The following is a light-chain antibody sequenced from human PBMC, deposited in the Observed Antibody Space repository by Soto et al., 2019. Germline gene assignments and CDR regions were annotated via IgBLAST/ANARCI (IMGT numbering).Light chain of an antibody. V-gene: IGKV3-11*01. Sequence: EIVLTQSPATLSLSPGERATLSCKASQSVSSYLAWFQHKPGQAPRLLIYDASNRATGVPPRFSGSGSGTDFTLINSRPEPEYVAVYYYQQRGSWPDTFGQGTKLEIK. CDR2: DAS. CDR1: QSVSSY. J-gene: IGKJ2*01. CDR3: QQRGSWPDT.